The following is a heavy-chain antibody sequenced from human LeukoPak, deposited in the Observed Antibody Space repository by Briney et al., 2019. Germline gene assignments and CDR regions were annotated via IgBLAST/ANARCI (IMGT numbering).Heavy chain of an antibody. J-gene: IGHJ4*02. CDR2: ISSSSSYI. CDR1: GFTFSSYS. V-gene: IGHV3-21*01. Sequence: GGSLRLSCAASGFTFSSYSMNWVRQAPGKGLEWVSSISSSSSYIYYADSVKGRFTISRDNAKNSLYLQMNSLRAEDTAVYYCARDPYGEGVGDYWGQGTLVTVSS. D-gene: IGHD4-17*01. CDR3: ARDPYGEGVGDY.